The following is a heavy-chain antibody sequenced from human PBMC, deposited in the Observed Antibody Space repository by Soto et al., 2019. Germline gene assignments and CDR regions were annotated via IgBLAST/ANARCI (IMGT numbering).Heavy chain of an antibody. V-gene: IGHV3-23*01. D-gene: IGHD2-15*01. J-gene: IGHJ4*02. CDR1: GFTFSSYA. CDR3: AKATSPRCSGFVCYPLDS. Sequence: GSLRLSWVASGFTFSSYAMTWVRQTPGKGLETISLITGDAGGSYYADSVKGRFTISRDNSKNTLYLQMNSLRAEDTAVYYCAKATSPRCSGFVCYPLDSWGQGTQVTVSS. CDR2: ITGDAGGS.